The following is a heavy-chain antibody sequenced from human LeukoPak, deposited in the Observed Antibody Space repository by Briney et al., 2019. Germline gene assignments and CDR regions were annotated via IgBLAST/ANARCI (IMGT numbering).Heavy chain of an antibody. V-gene: IGHV3-30*18. CDR1: GFTFSSYG. Sequence: DPEGPLRLSCAASGFTFSSYGMHGVRQAPGKGLEWVAVISYDGSNKYCADSVKGRFTISRDNSKNTLYLQMNSLRAEDRAVYYCAKDPLCSSWYLIDYWGQGALVTVSS. J-gene: IGHJ4*02. CDR3: AKDPLCSSWYLIDY. CDR2: ISYDGSNK. D-gene: IGHD6-13*01.